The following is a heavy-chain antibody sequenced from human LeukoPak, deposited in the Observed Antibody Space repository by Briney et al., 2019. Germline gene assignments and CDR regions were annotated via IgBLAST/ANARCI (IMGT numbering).Heavy chain of an antibody. J-gene: IGHJ4*02. D-gene: IGHD5-18*01. V-gene: IGHV1-2*02. CDR2: INPKNGDT. Sequence: GASVKVSCKASGYTFSGFYINWVRQAPGQGLEGMGWINPKNGDTHYAQDFLGRVTMTRDTSISTAYMELSRLTSDDTAVYYCARDGRLRNGYDNFYIWSQGTLVTVSS. CDR3: ARDGRLRNGYDNFYI. CDR1: GYTFSGFY.